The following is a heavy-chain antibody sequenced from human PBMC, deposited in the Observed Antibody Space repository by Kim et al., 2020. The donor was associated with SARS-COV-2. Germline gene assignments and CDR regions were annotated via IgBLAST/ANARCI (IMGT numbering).Heavy chain of an antibody. Sequence: ASVKVSCKASGYTFTGYYMHWVRQAPGQGLEWMGWINPNSGGTSYAQTFQGRVSMTRDMSISTAYMELSRLRSDDTAVYYCARDDYGDSSGGMDVWGQGTTVTVSS. J-gene: IGHJ6*02. CDR3: ARDDYGDSSGGMDV. CDR1: GYTFTGYY. D-gene: IGHD4-17*01. CDR2: INPNSGGT. V-gene: IGHV1-2*02.